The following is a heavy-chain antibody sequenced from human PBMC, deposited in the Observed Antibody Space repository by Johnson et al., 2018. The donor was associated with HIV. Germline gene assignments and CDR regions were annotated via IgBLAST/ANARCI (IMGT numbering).Heavy chain of an antibody. V-gene: IGHV3-20*04. CDR3: ARVRSGGSGLYDAFDI. J-gene: IGHJ3*02. CDR1: GFTFDDYG. Sequence: VQLVESGGGLAKPAWSPRLSCAASGFTFDDYGMSWVRQAPGKGLEWVSGINWNGGRTGYVDSVKGRFTISRDNAKNSLYLQMNSLRAEDTALYYCARVRSGGSGLYDAFDIWGQGTMVTVSS. CDR2: INWNGGRT. D-gene: IGHD6-19*01.